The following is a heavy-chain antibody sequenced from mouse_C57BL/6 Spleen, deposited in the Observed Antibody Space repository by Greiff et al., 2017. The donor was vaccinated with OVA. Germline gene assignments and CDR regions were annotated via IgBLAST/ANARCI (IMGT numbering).Heavy chain of an antibody. CDR1: GYTFTDYY. CDR3: ARSYDYDLFAY. D-gene: IGHD2-4*01. V-gene: IGHV1-26*01. J-gene: IGHJ3*01. Sequence: EVQLQQSGPELVKPGASVKISCKASGYTFTDYYMNWVKQSHGKSLEWIGDINPNNGGTSYNQKFKGKATLTVDKSSSTAYMELRSLTSEDSAVYYCARSYDYDLFAYWGQGTLVTVSA. CDR2: INPNNGGT.